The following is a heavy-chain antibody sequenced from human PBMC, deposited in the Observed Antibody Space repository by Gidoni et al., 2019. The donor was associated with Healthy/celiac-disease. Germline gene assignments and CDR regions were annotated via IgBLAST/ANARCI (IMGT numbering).Heavy chain of an antibody. CDR3: ARGAGYDSSGYDAFDI. D-gene: IGHD3-22*01. J-gene: IGHJ3*02. CDR1: GGSISSGGYY. Sequence: QVQLQESGPGLVKPSQTLSLTCTVSGGSISSGGYYWSWIRQHPGKALEWIGYIYYSGSTYYNPSRKSRVTISVDTSKNQFSLKLSSVTAADTAVYYCARGAGYDSSGYDAFDIWGQGTMVTVSS. CDR2: IYYSGST. V-gene: IGHV4-31*03.